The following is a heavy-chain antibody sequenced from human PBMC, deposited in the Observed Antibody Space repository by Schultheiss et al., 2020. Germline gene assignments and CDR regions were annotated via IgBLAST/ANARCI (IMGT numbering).Heavy chain of an antibody. D-gene: IGHD6-6*01. CDR1: GFTFSSYS. CDR2: ISSSSSYI. CDR3: ARDPGIAARQYYFDY. Sequence: SCAASGFTFSSYSMNWVRQAPGKGLEWVSSISSSSSYIYYADSVKGRFTISRDNAKNSLYLQMNSLRAEDTAVYYCARDPGIAARQYYFDYWGQGTLVTVSS. V-gene: IGHV3-21*01. J-gene: IGHJ4*02.